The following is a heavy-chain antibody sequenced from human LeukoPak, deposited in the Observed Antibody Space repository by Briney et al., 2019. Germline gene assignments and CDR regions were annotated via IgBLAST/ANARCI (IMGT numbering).Heavy chain of an antibody. V-gene: IGHV1-18*04. Sequence: GASVKASCKASGYPFTSCGFSWVRQAPGQGLEWMGRISTYNDNTHYAQKLQGRVTMTTDTSTSTAYMELRSLRSDDTAVYYRARDGDYGDYFDYCGQATLVTVSS. CDR1: GYPFTSCG. CDR3: ARDGDYGDYFDY. J-gene: IGHJ4*02. CDR2: ISTYNDNT. D-gene: IGHD4-17*01.